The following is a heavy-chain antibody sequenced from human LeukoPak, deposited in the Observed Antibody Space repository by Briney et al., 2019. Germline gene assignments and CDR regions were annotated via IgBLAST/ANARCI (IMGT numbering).Heavy chain of an antibody. CDR3: ARVGPGYCTNGECYTGVWFDP. J-gene: IGHJ5*02. CDR1: GGTFSSYA. CDR2: IIPIFGTA. D-gene: IGHD2-8*01. Sequence: SVKVSCKASGGTFSSYAISWVRQAPGQGLEWMGGIIPIFGTANYAQKFQGRVTTTADESTSTAYMELSSLRSEDTAVYYCARVGPGYCTNGECYTGVWFDPWGQGTLVTVSS. V-gene: IGHV1-69*13.